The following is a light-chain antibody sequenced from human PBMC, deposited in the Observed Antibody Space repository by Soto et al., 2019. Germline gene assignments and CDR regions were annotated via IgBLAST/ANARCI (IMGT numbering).Light chain of an antibody. V-gene: IGLV2-14*01. Sequence: ALTQPASVSGSPGQSITISCTGTSSDVGGYNYVSWYQQHPGKAPKLMIYEVSNRPSGVSNRFSGSKSGNTASLTISGLQAEDEADYYCSSYTSSSTLVFGAGTKVTVL. CDR3: SSYTSSSTLV. CDR1: SSDVGGYNY. CDR2: EVS. J-gene: IGLJ1*01.